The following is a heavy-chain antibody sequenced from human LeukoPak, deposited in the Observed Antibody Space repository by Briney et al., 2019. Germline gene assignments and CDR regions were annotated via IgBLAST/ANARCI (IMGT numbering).Heavy chain of an antibody. J-gene: IGHJ4*02. D-gene: IGHD3-10*01. Sequence: PSETLSLTCTVSGSISSYYWTWIRQPPGKGLEWIGYIYYSGSTNYNPSLKSRVTISLDTSKNQFSLKLTSVTAADTAVYYCARVLSGSGSYFPYYFDYWGQGTLVTVSS. CDR1: GSISSYY. V-gene: IGHV4-59*08. CDR2: IYYSGST. CDR3: ARVLSGSGSYFPYYFDY.